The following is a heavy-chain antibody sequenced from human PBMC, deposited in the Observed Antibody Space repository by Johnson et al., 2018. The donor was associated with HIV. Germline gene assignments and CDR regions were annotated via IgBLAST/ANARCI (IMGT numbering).Heavy chain of an antibody. CDR3: AGEREQQLVLGVDAFDI. CDR2: ISYDGSNK. J-gene: IGHJ3*02. Sequence: QVQLVESGGGVVQPGRSLRLSCAASGFTFSSYAMHWVRQAPGKGLEWVAVISYDGSNKYYADSVKGRFTISSDNSKNTLYLPMNSLGAEDPAVYYCAGEREQQLVLGVDAFDIWGQGTMVTVSS. D-gene: IGHD6-13*01. V-gene: IGHV3-30*04. CDR1: GFTFSSYA.